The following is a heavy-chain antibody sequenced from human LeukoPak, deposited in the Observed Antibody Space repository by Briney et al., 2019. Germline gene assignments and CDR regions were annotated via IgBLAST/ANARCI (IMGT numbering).Heavy chain of an antibody. D-gene: IGHD2-2*03. CDR1: GYTFTGYY. J-gene: IGHJ4*02. CDR3: ARALPPGYCSSTSCRDFDY. V-gene: IGHV1-2*02. Sequence: ASVKVSCKASGYTFTGYYMHWVRQAPGQGLEWMGWINPNRRGTIYSQECRGRVTMTRDTSISTAYMELSRLRSEDTAVYYCARALPPGYCSSTSCRDFDYWGQGTLVTVSS. CDR2: INPNRRGT.